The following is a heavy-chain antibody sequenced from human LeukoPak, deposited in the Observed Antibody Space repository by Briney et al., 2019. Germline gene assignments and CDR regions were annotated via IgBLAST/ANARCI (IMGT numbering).Heavy chain of an antibody. CDR3: ARIVGARFDY. CDR2: IYYSGGT. CDR1: GGSISSYY. Sequence: SETLSLTCTVSGGSISSYYWSWIRQPPGKGLEWIGYIYYSGGTNYNPSPKSRVTISVDTSKNQFSLKLSSVTAADTAVYYCARIVGARFDYWGQGTLVTVSS. D-gene: IGHD1-26*01. J-gene: IGHJ4*02. V-gene: IGHV4-59*01.